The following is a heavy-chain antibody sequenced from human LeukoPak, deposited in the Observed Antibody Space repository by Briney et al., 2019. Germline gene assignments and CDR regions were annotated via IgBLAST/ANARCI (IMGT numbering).Heavy chain of an antibody. CDR3: ARGIVLLVAACFDP. J-gene: IGHJ5*02. CDR2: VNHSGSA. D-gene: IGHD2-15*01. V-gene: IGHV4-34*01. Sequence: SQTLSPACGVYGESVSGYCWSWIRQPPGKGLEWIGEVNHSGSANYNPSLKSRVTISVDTSKTQFSLKLSSVTAADTAVYYCARGIVLLVAACFDPWGQGTLVTVSS. CDR1: GESVSGYC.